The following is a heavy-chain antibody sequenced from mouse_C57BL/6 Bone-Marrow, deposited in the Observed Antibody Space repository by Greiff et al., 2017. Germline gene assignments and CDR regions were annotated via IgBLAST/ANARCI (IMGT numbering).Heavy chain of an antibody. CDR3: TPYYYCSSYCGFDY. J-gene: IGHJ3*01. CDR1: GFNIKDDY. D-gene: IGHD1-1*01. Sequence: EVQLQQSGAELVRPGASVKLSCTASGFNIKDDYMHWVKQRPEQGLEWIGWIDPENGDTEYASKFPGKATLTADTSSNTASLKLTSLTSEDTAVYYCTPYYYCSSYCGFDYWGQGTLVTVSA. CDR2: IDPENGDT. V-gene: IGHV14-4*01.